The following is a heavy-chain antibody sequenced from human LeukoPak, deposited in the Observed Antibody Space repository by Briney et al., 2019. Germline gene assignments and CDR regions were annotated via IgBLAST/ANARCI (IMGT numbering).Heavy chain of an antibody. Sequence: ASVKVSCKASGGTFGSYAISWVRQAPGQGLEWMGGIIPIFGTANYAQKFQGRVTITTDESTSTAYMELSSLRSEDTAVYYCATSRDGYNEILDYWGQGTLVTVSS. CDR3: ATSRDGYNEILDY. CDR1: GGTFGSYA. D-gene: IGHD5-24*01. J-gene: IGHJ4*02. CDR2: IIPIFGTA. V-gene: IGHV1-69*05.